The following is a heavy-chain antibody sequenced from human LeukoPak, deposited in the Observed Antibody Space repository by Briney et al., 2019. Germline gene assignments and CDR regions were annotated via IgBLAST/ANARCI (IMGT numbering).Heavy chain of an antibody. Sequence: SVKVSCKASGGTFISYAISWVRQAPGQGLEWMGGIIPSFGTANYAQKFQGRVTITADEYTSTAYMELSSLRSEDTAVYYRARSADYSNTLPSYYYYYMDVWGKGTTVTVSS. V-gene: IGHV1-69*13. CDR1: GGTFISYA. CDR2: IIPSFGTA. CDR3: ARSADYSNTLPSYYYYYMDV. D-gene: IGHD4-11*01. J-gene: IGHJ6*03.